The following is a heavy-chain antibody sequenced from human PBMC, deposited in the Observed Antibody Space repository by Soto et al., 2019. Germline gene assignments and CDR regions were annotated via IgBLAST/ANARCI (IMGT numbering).Heavy chain of an antibody. J-gene: IGHJ5*01. V-gene: IGHV1-2*02. CDR2: INPRRGGT. CDR3: ARDRGGPGEDGFDP. CDR1: GYTFTGDD. D-gene: IGHD3-16*01. Sequence: ASVKFFGKASGYTFTGDDLHWVRQAPGQGRGCRGWINPRRGGTSYAQRFQGRVTMTRDTSIYTAYMELRRLRYDDTAVYYCARDRGGPGEDGFDPWGQGTMVTVSS.